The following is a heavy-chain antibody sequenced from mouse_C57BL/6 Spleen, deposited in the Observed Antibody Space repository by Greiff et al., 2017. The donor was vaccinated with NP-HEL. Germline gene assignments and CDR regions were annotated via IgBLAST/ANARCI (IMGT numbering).Heavy chain of an antibody. D-gene: IGHD4-1*01. CDR2: IDPSDSYT. CDR3: ARGTGTRQFPLFDY. V-gene: IGHV1-50*01. Sequence: VQLQQPGAELVKPGASVKLSCKASGYTFTSYWMQWVKQRPGQGLEWIGEIDPSDSYTNYNHKFKGKATLTVDTSSSTAYMQLSSLTSEDSAVYYCARGTGTRQFPLFDYWGQGTTLTVSS. CDR1: GYTFTSYW. J-gene: IGHJ2*01.